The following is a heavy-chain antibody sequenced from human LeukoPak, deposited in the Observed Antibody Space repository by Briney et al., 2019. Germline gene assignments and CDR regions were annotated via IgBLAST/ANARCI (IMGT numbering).Heavy chain of an antibody. CDR3: ARLGRYHLFSYMDV. J-gene: IGHJ6*03. D-gene: IGHD1-26*01. V-gene: IGHV1-18*01. CDR2: ISAYNGDT. Sequence: ASVKVSCKASGYTFTSYDINWVRQATGQGLEWMGWISAYNGDTKYAQKVQGRVSMTTDTSTNTAYMEVRSLRADDTAVYYCARLGRYHLFSYMDVWGKGTTVTVSS. CDR1: GYTFTSYD.